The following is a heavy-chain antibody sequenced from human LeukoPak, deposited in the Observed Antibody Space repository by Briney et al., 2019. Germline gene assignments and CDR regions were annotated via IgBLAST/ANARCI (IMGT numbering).Heavy chain of an antibody. D-gene: IGHD3-22*01. CDR3: AKDIGLYYYDSSVTLEV. CDR2: ISGSAGST. CDR1: GFIFISYA. V-gene: IGHV3-23*01. J-gene: IGHJ6*02. Sequence: GGSLRLSCAASGFIFISYAMSWVRQAPGKGLEWVSGISGSAGSTYYADSVKGRFTISRDNSKNTLYLQMNSLRAEDTAVYYCAKDIGLYYYDSSVTLEVWGQGTTVTVSS.